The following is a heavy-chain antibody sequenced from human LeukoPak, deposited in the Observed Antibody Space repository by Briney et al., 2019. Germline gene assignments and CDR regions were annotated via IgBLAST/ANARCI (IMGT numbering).Heavy chain of an antibody. CDR3: AKLRPAVSVAGGAFDI. Sequence: GGSLRLSCVASGFTFSNYDMSWVRQAPGKGLEWVSLISGGGPSTYYTDSVKGRFTISRDNAKNSLYLQMNSLRAEDTAVYYCAKLRPAVSVAGGAFDIWGQGTMVTVSS. V-gene: IGHV3-23*01. CDR2: ISGGGPST. D-gene: IGHD1-14*01. J-gene: IGHJ3*02. CDR1: GFTFSNYD.